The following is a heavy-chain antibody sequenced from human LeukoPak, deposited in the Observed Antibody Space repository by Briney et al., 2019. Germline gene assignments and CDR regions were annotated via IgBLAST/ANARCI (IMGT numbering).Heavy chain of an antibody. CDR3: ARHDDYSRAFDI. D-gene: IGHD4-11*01. CDR2: ISYSGST. CDR1: GGSSSSSY. Sequence: SETLSLTCTVSGGSSSSSYWSWVRQPPGKGLEWIGYISYSGSTDYNPSLKSRVTISVDASKNQFSLKLSSVTAADTAVYYCARHDDYSRAFDIWGQGTMVTVSS. V-gene: IGHV4-59*08. J-gene: IGHJ3*02.